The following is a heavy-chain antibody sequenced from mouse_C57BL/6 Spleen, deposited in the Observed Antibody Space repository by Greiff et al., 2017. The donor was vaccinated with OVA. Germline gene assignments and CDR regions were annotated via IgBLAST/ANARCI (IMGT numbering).Heavy chain of an antibody. V-gene: IGHV3-6*01. CDR2: ISYDGSN. CDR1: GYSITSGYY. J-gene: IGHJ2*01. Sequence: ESGPGLVKPSQSLSLTCSVTGYSITSGYYWNWIRQFPGNKLEWMGYISYDGSNNYNPSLKNRISITRDTSKNQFFLKLNSVTTEDTATYYCARDLTGTVDYWGQGTTLTVSS. CDR3: ARDLTGTVDY. D-gene: IGHD4-1*01.